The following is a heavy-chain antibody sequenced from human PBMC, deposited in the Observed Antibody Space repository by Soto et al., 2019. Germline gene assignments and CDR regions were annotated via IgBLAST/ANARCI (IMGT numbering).Heavy chain of an antibody. D-gene: IGHD2-2*01. J-gene: IGHJ6*02. CDR3: ASGGYQLTKGEESGDHYYYGMDV. Sequence: EVQLVESGGGLVKPGGSLRLSCAASGFTFSSYSMNWVRQAPGKGLEGVSSISSSSSYIYYADSVKGRFTISRDNAKNSLYLQMNSLRAEDTAVYYCASGGYQLTKGEESGDHYYYGMDVWGQGTTVTVSS. CDR1: GFTFSSYS. V-gene: IGHV3-21*01. CDR2: ISSSSSYI.